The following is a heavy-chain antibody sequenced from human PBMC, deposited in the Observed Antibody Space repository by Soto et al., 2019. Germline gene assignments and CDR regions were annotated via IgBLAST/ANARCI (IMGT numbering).Heavy chain of an antibody. Sequence: GGSLRLSCAASGFTFDDYAMHWVRQAPGKGLEWVSGISWNSGSIGYADSVKGRFTISRDNAKNSLYLQMNSLRAEDTALYYCAKAIVGATTAYYYYYGMDVWGQGTTVTVSS. D-gene: IGHD1-26*01. CDR2: ISWNSGSI. J-gene: IGHJ6*02. CDR3: AKAIVGATTAYYYYYGMDV. V-gene: IGHV3-9*01. CDR1: GFTFDDYA.